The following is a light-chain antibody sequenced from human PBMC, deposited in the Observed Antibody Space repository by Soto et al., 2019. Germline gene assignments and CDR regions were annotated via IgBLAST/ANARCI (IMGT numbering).Light chain of an antibody. CDR1: HGISNY. V-gene: IGKV1-27*01. CDR3: QKYNSAPRT. CDR2: AAS. J-gene: IGKJ5*01. Sequence: DIQMTQSPSSLSASVGDRVTISCRASHGISNYLAWYQQKPGKVPTLLLYAASTLRSGVPSRFSGSGSGTEFTLTISSLQPEDVATYYCQKYNSAPRTFGQGTRLEIK.